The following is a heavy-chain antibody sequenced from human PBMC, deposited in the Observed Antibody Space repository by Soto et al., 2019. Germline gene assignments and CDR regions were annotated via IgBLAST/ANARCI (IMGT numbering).Heavy chain of an antibody. CDR3: AREKRWLQFLDY. J-gene: IGHJ4*02. CDR1: GGSISSGGYY. CDR2: IYYSGST. V-gene: IGHV4-31*02. D-gene: IGHD5-12*01. Sequence: SETLSLTCTVSGGSISSGGYYWSWIRQHPGKGLEWIGYIYYSGSTYYNPSLKSRVTISVDTSKNQFSLKLSSVTAADTAVYYCAREKRWLQFLDYWGQGTLVTVSS.